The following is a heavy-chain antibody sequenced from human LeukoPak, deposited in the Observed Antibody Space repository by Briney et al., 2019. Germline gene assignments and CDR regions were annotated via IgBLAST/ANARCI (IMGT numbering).Heavy chain of an antibody. J-gene: IGHJ4*02. D-gene: IGHD6-19*01. V-gene: IGHV4-34*01. Sequence: SETLSLTCTVSGASIRSYYWSWIRQPPGKGLEWIGEINHSGSTNYNPSLKSRVTISVDTSKNQFSLKLSSVTAADTAVYYCARLSSGWLYYFDYWGQGTLVTVSS. CDR3: ARLSSGWLYYFDY. CDR2: INHSGST. CDR1: GASIRSYY.